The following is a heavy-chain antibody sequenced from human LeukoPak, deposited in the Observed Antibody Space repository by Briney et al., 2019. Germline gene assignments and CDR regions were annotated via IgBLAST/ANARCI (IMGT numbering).Heavy chain of an antibody. CDR2: ISSSSSHI. V-gene: IGHV3-21*06. D-gene: IGHD6-13*01. CDR1: GFTFSSYS. J-gene: IGHJ4*02. CDR3: LWLGLAAAGTDY. Sequence: GGSLRLSCVASGFTFSSYSMNWVRQAPGKGLEWVSSISSSSSHIHYADSVKGRFTISRDNAKNSLYLQMNSLGAEDTAVYYCLWLGLAAAGTDYWGQGTLVTVSS.